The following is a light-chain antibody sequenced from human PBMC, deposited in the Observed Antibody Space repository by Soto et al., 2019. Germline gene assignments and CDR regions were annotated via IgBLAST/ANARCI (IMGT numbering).Light chain of an antibody. J-gene: IGLJ2*01. Sequence: SALTQPASVSGSPGQSITISCTGTSSDVGGYNYVSWYQQHPDKAPKLMIYEVSNRPSGVSNRFSGSKSGNTASLTISGLQAEDEADYYCSSYTISSTIIFGGGTKLTVL. CDR2: EVS. V-gene: IGLV2-14*01. CDR3: SSYTISSTII. CDR1: SSDVGGYNY.